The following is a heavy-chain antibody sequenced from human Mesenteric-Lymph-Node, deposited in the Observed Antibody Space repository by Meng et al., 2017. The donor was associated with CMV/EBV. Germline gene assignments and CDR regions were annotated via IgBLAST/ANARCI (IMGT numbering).Heavy chain of an antibody. V-gene: IGHV3-23*03. CDR3: AKTPPHIYYPGVYYLDY. D-gene: IGHD2-8*02. CDR2: IYGGGSST. J-gene: IGHJ4*02. CDR1: AFTFENYG. Sequence: GESLKISCVASAFTFENYGMSWVRQAPGKGLEWVSVIYGGGSSTKYADSVKGRFTISRDNSKNTLYLQMNSLRAEDTAIYYCAKTPPHIYYPGVYYLDYWGQGTLVTVFS.